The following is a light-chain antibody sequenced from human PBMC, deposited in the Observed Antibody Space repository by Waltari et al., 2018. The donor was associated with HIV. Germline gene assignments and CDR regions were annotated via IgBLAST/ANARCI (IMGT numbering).Light chain of an antibody. CDR2: RNN. CDR3: ATWDDSLSGPV. CDR1: SSHIGNNH. J-gene: IGLJ3*02. Sequence: QSVLTQPPSASGTPGQRVTISCSGSSSHIGNNHVYCYQQLPGTAPKLLIYRNNQRPSGVPDRFSGSKSDTSASLAISGLRSEDEADYFCATWDDSLSGPVFGGGTKLTVL. V-gene: IGLV1-47*01.